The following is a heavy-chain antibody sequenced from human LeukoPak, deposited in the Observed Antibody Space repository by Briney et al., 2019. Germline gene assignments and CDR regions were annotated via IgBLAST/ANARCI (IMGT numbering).Heavy chain of an antibody. V-gene: IGHV3-30*19. J-gene: IGHJ4*02. Sequence: PGGSLRLSCAASGFTFSSYGMHWVRQAPGKGLEWVAVISYDGSNKYYADSVKGRFTISRDNSKNTLYLQMNSLRAEDTAVYYCAGAVDWNELDYWGQGTLVTVSS. CDR1: GFTFSSYG. CDR3: AGAVDWNELDY. D-gene: IGHD1-1*01. CDR2: ISYDGSNK.